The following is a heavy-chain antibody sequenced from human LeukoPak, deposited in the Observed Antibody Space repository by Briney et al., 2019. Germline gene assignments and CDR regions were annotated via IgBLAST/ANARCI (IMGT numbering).Heavy chain of an antibody. J-gene: IGHJ2*01. Sequence: GGSLRLSCAASGFTFSKYAMSWVRQVPEKGLEWVSGISGSGGSTYYADSVKGRFTISRDNSKNTLHLQMNSLRAEDTALYYCAEWNSVYWYFDLWGRGTLVTVSS. CDR1: GFTFSKYA. V-gene: IGHV3-23*01. CDR2: ISGSGGST. D-gene: IGHD1-1*01. CDR3: AEWNSVYWYFDL.